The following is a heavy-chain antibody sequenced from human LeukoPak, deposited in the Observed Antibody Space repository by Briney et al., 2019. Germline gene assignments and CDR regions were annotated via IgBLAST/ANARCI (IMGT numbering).Heavy chain of an antibody. J-gene: IGHJ6*02. CDR1: GFSFGTSS. D-gene: IGHD3-16*01. Sequence: WGSLRLSCLASGFSFGTSSMHWIRQTPGKGLEYVSAIHHDGSGTFYTDSVKDRFTISRDNSKNTLYLQMRSLRTEDTAVYYCVKDPFFHYGMDLWGQGTTVTVSS. V-gene: IGHV3-64D*06. CDR2: IHHDGSGT. CDR3: VKDPFFHYGMDL.